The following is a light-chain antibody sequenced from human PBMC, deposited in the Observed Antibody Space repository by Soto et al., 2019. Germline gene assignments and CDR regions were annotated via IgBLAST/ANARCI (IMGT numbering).Light chain of an antibody. V-gene: IGKV3-20*01. Sequence: SLSPATLSVSPGERATLSCRASQSAGSDLAWYQQKPGQAPRLLIYGASRRATGIPDRFSGSGSGTDFTLTISRLEPEDFAVYYCQEYGSSPLPFGGGT. CDR2: GAS. CDR1: QSAGSD. J-gene: IGKJ4*01. CDR3: QEYGSSPLP.